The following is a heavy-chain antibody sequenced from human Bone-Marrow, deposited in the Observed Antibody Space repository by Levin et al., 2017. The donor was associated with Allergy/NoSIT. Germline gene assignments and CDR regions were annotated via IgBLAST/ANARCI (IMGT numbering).Heavy chain of an antibody. CDR3: AGYTAKDF. CDR2: IYSGGST. V-gene: IGHV3-53*01. J-gene: IGHJ4*02. Sequence: GESLKISCVASGFTVGNNYMSWVRQAPGKGLEWVSVIYSGGSTYYADSVKGRFTVSRDSSKNILFLQMNSLTAEDTAVYYCAGYTAKDFWGRGTLVTVSS. CDR1: GFTVGNNY. D-gene: IGHD5-18*01.